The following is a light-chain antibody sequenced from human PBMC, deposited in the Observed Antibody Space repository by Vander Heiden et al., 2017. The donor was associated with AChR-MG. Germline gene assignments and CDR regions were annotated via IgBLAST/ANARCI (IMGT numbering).Light chain of an antibody. V-gene: IGKV1-8*01. CDR3: QQDESYRDFT. J-gene: IGKJ3*01. Sequence: AIRMTQSPSSFSASTGDRVTITCRASQGISSYLAWYQQKPGKAPKLLIYAASTLQSGVPSRFSGSGYGTDFTLTISCLQSEDFATYYCQQDESYRDFTFGHGTKVDIK. CDR1: QGISSY. CDR2: AAS.